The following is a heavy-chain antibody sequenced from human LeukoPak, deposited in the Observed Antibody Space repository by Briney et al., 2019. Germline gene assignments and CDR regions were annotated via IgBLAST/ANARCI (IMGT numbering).Heavy chain of an antibody. J-gene: IGHJ5*02. CDR3: ARPHCSSTDCHPPEWFDP. CDR2: MNPNSGNT. D-gene: IGHD2-2*01. CDR1: GYTFTNYD. V-gene: IGHV1-8*01. Sequence: ASVKVSCKTSGYTFTNYDINRVRQAPGQGLEWMGWMNPNSGNTGYAQKFQGRVTMTRNTSISTAYMELSSLRSEDTAVYYCARPHCSSTDCHPPEWFDPWGQGTLVTVSS.